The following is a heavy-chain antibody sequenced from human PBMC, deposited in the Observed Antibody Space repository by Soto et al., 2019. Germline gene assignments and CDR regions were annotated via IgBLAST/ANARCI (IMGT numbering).Heavy chain of an antibody. D-gene: IGHD2-15*01. CDR1: GFTFSSYA. Sequence: EVQLLESGGGLVQPGGSLRLSCAASGFTFSSYAMSWVRQAPGKGLVWVSAISGSGGSTYYADSVKGRFTISRDNFNNTLYVQMNSLRAEDTAVYYGAIDNGGGTPGGANWGQGTLVTVSS. J-gene: IGHJ4*02. CDR2: ISGSGGST. CDR3: AIDNGGGTPGGAN. V-gene: IGHV3-23*01.